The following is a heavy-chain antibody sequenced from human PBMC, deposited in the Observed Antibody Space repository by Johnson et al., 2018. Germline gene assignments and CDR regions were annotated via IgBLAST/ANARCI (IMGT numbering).Heavy chain of an antibody. V-gene: IGHV3-66*02. J-gene: IGHJ6*03. D-gene: IGHD3-3*01. Sequence: VQLVESEGGFVQPGGSLRLSCAASGFSVSSNYMSWVRQAPGKGPEWVSLIYAGGSTYYADSVKGRFTISRDNSQNQLYLQMNSLRAEDTAVYYCARNYDFWSTYSYYYYMDVWGNGTTVTVSS. CDR1: GFSVSSNY. CDR2: IYAGGST. CDR3: ARNYDFWSTYSYYYYMDV.